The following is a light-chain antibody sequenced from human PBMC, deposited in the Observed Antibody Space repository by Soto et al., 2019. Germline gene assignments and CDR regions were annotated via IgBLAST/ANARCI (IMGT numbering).Light chain of an antibody. V-gene: IGKV3-20*01. J-gene: IGKJ2*01. CDR1: RSVSSRY. CDR2: GAS. CDR3: XXFGDSPPAFT. Sequence: ESMLTQSPGTLSLSPGERATLSCRASRSVSSRYITWYQQKPGQAPRLLIYGASIRATGIPDRFSGSGSGTDFTXPIXXLEAEDFAVYXXXXFGDSPPAFTFGQGTKLEI.